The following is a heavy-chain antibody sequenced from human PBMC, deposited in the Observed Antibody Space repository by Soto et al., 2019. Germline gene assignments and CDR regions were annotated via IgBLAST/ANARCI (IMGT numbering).Heavy chain of an antibody. J-gene: IGHJ4*02. CDR2: INPDTGET. CDR1: GYTFTSYF. V-gene: IGHV1-46*01. Sequence: QVQVVQSGPEVKKPGASVTVSCKASGYTFTSYFIHWVRQAPGQGLEWMAIINPDTGETNFAQNFQGRVTVTRDTSTSTVNMDLSSLRSEDTAIYYCARGTATLFDYWGQGTLVTVSS. CDR3: ARGTATLFDY.